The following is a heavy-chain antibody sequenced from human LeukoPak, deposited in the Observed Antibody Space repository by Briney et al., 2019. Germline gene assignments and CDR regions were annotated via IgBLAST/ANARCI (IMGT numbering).Heavy chain of an antibody. V-gene: IGHV3-23*01. CDR2: ISGSGGST. D-gene: IGHD6-13*01. Sequence: GGSLRLSCAASGFTFSSYAMSWVRQAPGKGLEWVSAISGSGGSTYYADSVKGRLTISRDNSKNTLYLQMNSLRAEDTAVYYCAKEAYSSSWPHYGMDVWGQGTTVTVSS. J-gene: IGHJ6*02. CDR3: AKEAYSSSWPHYGMDV. CDR1: GFTFSSYA.